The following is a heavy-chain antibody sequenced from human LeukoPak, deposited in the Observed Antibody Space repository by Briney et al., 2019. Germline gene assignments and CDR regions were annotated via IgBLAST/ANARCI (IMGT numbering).Heavy chain of an antibody. V-gene: IGHV4-4*07. CDR1: GGSISSYY. D-gene: IGHD4-11*01. CDR2: IYTSGST. CDR3: ARGRQAYSNYGTYYYYMDV. Sequence: PSETLSLTCTVSGGSISSYYWSWIRQPAGKGLEWIGRIYTSGSTNYNPSLKSRVTMSVDTSNNQFSLKLTSVTAADTAVYYCARGRQAYSNYGTYYYYMDVWGKGTTVTVSS. J-gene: IGHJ6*03.